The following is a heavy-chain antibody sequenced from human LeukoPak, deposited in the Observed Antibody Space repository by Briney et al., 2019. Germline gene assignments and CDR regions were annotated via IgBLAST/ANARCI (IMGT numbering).Heavy chain of an antibody. D-gene: IGHD3-9*01. V-gene: IGHV3-66*01. CDR3: ARDRPDYDISTGYYRYYYYGMDV. J-gene: IGHJ6*02. Sequence: GGSLRLSCAASGFTVSSNYMSWVRQAPGKGLEWVSVIYSGGSTYYADSVKGRFTISRDISKNTLYLQMNSLRAEDTAVYYCARDRPDYDISTGYYRYYYYGMDVWGQGTTVTVSS. CDR2: IYSGGST. CDR1: GFTVSSNY.